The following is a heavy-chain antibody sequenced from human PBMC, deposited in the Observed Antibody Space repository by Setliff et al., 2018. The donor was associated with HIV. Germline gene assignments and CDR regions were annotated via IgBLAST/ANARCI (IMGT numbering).Heavy chain of an antibody. J-gene: IGHJ6*03. CDR3: ARDAFDYIAYYYSYMDV. CDR1: GYTFTNYY. Sequence: ASVKVSCKASGYTFTNYYIHWVRQAPGQGLEWMGIINPSGGSTTYAQKFQGRVTMTRDTSTSTVYMELSSLRSEDTAVYYCARDAFDYIAYYYSYMDVWGKGTTVTVSS. D-gene: IGHD4-4*01. V-gene: IGHV1-46*01. CDR2: INPSGGST.